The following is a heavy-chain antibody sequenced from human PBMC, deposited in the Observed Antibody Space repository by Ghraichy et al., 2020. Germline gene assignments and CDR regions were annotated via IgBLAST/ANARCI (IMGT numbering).Heavy chain of an antibody. CDR1: GFTFSSYA. Sequence: GGSLRLSCAASGFTFSSYAMSWVRQAPGKGLEWVSVISASGGITDYADSVKGRFTISRDNSKNTLYLQMNSLIAEDTAVYYCAKDLPYYYDSSGYYYDWYFDLWGRGTLVTVSS. J-gene: IGHJ2*01. D-gene: IGHD3-22*01. V-gene: IGHV3-23*01. CDR3: AKDLPYYYDSSGYYYDWYFDL. CDR2: ISASGGIT.